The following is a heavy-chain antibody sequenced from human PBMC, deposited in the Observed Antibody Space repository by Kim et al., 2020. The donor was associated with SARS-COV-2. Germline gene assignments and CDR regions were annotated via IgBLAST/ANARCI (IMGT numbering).Heavy chain of an antibody. J-gene: IGHJ4*02. Sequence: RHSPSFQGQVTISADKSISTAYLQWSSLKASDTAMYYCARHFSPLGLRDYWGQGTLVTVSS. D-gene: IGHD3-16*01. CDR3: ARHFSPLGLRDY. V-gene: IGHV5-51*01.